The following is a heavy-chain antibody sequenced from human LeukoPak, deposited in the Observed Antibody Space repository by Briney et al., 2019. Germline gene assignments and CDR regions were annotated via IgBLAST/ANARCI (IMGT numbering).Heavy chain of an antibody. CDR3: ARVASCHSDICSAYYLDY. CDR1: GYTFTSYD. V-gene: IGHV1-8*01. D-gene: IGHD2-2*01. Sequence: GASVKVSCKASGYTFTSYDINWVRQATGQGLEWMGWVNPNSGNSDHAQKFQGRVTMTRDTSINTAYLELSGLRSDDAAVYYCARVASCHSDICSAYYLDYWGQGTLVSVSS. J-gene: IGHJ4*02. CDR2: VNPNSGNS.